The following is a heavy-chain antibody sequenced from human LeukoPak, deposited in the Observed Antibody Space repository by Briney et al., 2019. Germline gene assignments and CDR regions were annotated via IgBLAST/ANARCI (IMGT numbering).Heavy chain of an antibody. J-gene: IGHJ4*02. D-gene: IGHD2-2*01. CDR1: GYTFTSYG. V-gene: IGHV1-18*01. Sequence: GASVKVSCKASGYTFTSYGISWVRQAPGQGLEWMGWISAYNGNTNYAQKLQGRVTMTTDTSTSTAYMELRSLRSAHPAVYYCARDPYLYCSSTSCPGGYWGQGTLVTVSS. CDR3: ARDPYLYCSSTSCPGGY. CDR2: ISAYNGNT.